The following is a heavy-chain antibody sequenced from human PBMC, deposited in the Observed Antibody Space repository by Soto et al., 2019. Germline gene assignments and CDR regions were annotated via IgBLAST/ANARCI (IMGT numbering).Heavy chain of an antibody. Sequence: EVQLLESGGGLVQPGGSLRLSCAASGFTFSSYAMRWVRQAPGKGLEWVSAISGSGGRTYYADSVKGRFTISRDNSKTTLYLQMNSLRAEDTAVYYCAKQNGYGGNSELEYWGQGTLVTVSS. V-gene: IGHV3-23*01. CDR3: AKQNGYGGNSELEY. D-gene: IGHD2-21*02. J-gene: IGHJ4*02. CDR1: GFTFSSYA. CDR2: ISGSGGRT.